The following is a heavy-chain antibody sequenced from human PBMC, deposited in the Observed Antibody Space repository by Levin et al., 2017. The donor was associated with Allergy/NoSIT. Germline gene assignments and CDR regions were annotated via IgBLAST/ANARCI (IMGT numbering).Heavy chain of an antibody. Sequence: AGGSLRLSCTASGFTFGDYAMSWFRQAPGKGLEWVGFIRSKAYGGTTEYAASVKGRFTISRDDSKSIAYLQMNSLKTEDTAVYYCTRTIVVVVAATGDYFDYWGQGTLVTVSS. J-gene: IGHJ4*02. D-gene: IGHD2-15*01. CDR1: GFTFGDYA. CDR3: TRTIVVVVAATGDYFDY. V-gene: IGHV3-49*03. CDR2: IRSKAYGGTT.